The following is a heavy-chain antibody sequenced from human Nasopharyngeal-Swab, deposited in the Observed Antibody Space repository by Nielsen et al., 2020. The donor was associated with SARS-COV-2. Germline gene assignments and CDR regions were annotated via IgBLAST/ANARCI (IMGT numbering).Heavy chain of an antibody. J-gene: IGHJ6*02. CDR1: GFPFNNYG. Sequence: GGSLRLSCAASGFPFNNYGMSWVRKAPGKGLEWVSSISGSGGSTYYADSAKGRFTMSRDNSKSTLYLQMNTLRAEDTAVYYCAKGYSSGWQLYYYYGMDVWGQGTTVTVSS. CDR3: AKGYSSGWQLYYYYGMDV. CDR2: ISGSGGST. D-gene: IGHD6-19*01. V-gene: IGHV3-23*01.